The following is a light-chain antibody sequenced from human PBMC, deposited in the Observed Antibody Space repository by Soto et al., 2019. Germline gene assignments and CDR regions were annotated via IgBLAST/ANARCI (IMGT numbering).Light chain of an antibody. J-gene: IGKJ1*01. Sequence: IQLTQSPSSLSASVGDRVTITCRASQSISNSLNWYQQKPGKAPNLLIYGTSGLQSGVPSRFSGSGSGTGFTLTISSLQREDFATYYCQQSYSSSWTFGQGTKVDIK. CDR1: QSISNS. V-gene: IGKV1-39*01. CDR3: QQSYSSSWT. CDR2: GTS.